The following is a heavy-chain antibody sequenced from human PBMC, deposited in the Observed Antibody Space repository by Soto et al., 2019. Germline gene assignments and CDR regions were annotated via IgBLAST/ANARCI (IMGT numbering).Heavy chain of an antibody. V-gene: IGHV4-30-4*01. J-gene: IGHJ5*02. D-gene: IGHD2-21*02. CDR3: VRTAREGAVAPHWFDR. Sequence: SETLSLTCTVSGASIRSTDYYWSWTRQAPGKGLEWIGYVYYTGSTYYNPSLMSRLTISVDTSKNQFSLKLTSVTAAETAVYYCVRTAREGAVAPHWFDRWGQGTQVTV. CDR1: GASIRSTDYY. CDR2: VYYTGST.